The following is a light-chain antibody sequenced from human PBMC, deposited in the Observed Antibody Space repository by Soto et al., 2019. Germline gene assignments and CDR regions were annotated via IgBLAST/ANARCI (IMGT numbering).Light chain of an antibody. CDR2: GSS. Sequence: QSVLTQPPSASGTPGQRVTISCSGSSSNIGSNAASWYQQVPGTAPKLLICGSSQRPSGVPDRISGSKSGTSASLAISGLQSEDEADYYCAAWDDSLNGVLFGGGTKVTVL. J-gene: IGLJ2*01. CDR3: AAWDDSLNGVL. CDR1: SSNIGSNA. V-gene: IGLV1-44*01.